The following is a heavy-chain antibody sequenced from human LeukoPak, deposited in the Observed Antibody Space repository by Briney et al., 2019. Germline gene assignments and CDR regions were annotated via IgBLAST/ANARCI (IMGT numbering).Heavy chain of an antibody. Sequence: SETLSLTSAVYGGSFIGFYWGWVRPPPGKGLEWIGEINHSGSTNYNPSLKSRVTISVDTSKNQFSLKLSSVTAADTAVYYCARGPGIDYWGQGTLVTVSS. D-gene: IGHD1-1*01. J-gene: IGHJ4*02. CDR2: INHSGST. CDR3: ARGPGIDY. CDR1: GGSFIGFY. V-gene: IGHV4-34*01.